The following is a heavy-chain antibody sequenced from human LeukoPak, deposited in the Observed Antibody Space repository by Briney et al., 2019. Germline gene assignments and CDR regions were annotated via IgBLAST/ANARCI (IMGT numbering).Heavy chain of an antibody. J-gene: IGHJ5*02. CDR2: ISSSSSYI. Sequence: GGSLRLSCAASGFTFSSYSMNWVRQAPGKGLEWVSSISSSSSYIYYADSVKGRFTISRDNAKNSLYLQMNSLRAEDTAVYYCARGVSLPYDFWEKSWFDPWGQGTLVIVSS. D-gene: IGHD3-3*01. CDR3: ARGVSLPYDFWEKSWFDP. CDR1: GFTFSSYS. V-gene: IGHV3-21*01.